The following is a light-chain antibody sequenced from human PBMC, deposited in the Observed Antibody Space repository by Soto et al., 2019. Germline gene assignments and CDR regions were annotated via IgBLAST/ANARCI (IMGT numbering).Light chain of an antibody. CDR1: QSVSSSY. V-gene: IGKV3D-7*01. CDR3: QQDYNLPRT. CDR2: GAS. Sequence: PGERVTLSCRASQSVSSSYLTWYQQKPGQAPRLLIYGASTRATSIPARFSGSGSGTDFTLTISSLQPEDFAVYYCQQDYNLPRTFGQGTKREIE. J-gene: IGKJ2*01.